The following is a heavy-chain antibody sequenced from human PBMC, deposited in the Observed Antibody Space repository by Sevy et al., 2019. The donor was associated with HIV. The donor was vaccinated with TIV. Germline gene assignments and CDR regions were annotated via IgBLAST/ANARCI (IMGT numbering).Heavy chain of an antibody. CDR1: GYTLTKLS. CDR3: ANRRDGYNT. Sequence: ASVKVSCKVSGYTLTKLSMHWVRQAPGKGLEWMGSFDPQNDETIYAQKFQGRVTMTEDTSTDTGYMELSSLTSEDTAVYYCANRRDGYNTWGQGTLVTVSS. J-gene: IGHJ4*02. D-gene: IGHD5-12*01. V-gene: IGHV1-24*01. CDR2: FDPQNDET.